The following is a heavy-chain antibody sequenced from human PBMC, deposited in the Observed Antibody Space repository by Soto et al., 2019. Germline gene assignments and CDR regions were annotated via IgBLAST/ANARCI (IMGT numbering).Heavy chain of an antibody. J-gene: IGHJ4*01. V-gene: IGHV4-39*01. CDR3: ASQRGLGKWYFDY. CDR2: INYGGTT. D-gene: IGHD1-26*01. Sequence: QLQLQESGPGLVKPSETLSLTCAVSGDSITGENWWTWVRQPPGKGLEWIGSINYGGTTYYNPSLKTRVTMSVDTSNNQFFLKLRSVTAADTAVFYCASQRGLGKWYFDYCGHGTLVTVSS. CDR1: GDSITGENW.